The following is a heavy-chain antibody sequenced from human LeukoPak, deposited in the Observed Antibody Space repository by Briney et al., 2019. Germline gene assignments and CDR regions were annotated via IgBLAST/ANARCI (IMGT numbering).Heavy chain of an antibody. V-gene: IGHV4-34*01. CDR3: ARVASRRSYYFDY. Sequence: SETLSLTCAVYGGSFSGYYWSWIRQPPGKGLEWIGEINHSGSTYYNPSLKSRVTISVDRSKNQFSLKLSSVTAADTAVYYCARVASRRSYYFDYWGQGTLVTVSS. D-gene: IGHD2-15*01. J-gene: IGHJ4*02. CDR1: GGSFSGYY. CDR2: INHSGST.